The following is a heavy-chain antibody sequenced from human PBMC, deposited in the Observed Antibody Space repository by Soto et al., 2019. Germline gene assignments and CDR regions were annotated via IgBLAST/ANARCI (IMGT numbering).Heavy chain of an antibody. CDR3: ARVEVGGNYGDYYFDY. CDR2: VIPILGIA. V-gene: IGHV1-69*02. Sequence: SVKVSCKASGGTFSSYTISWVRQAPGQGLEWMGRVIPILGIANYAQKFQGRVTITADKSTSTAYMELSSLGSEDTAVYYCARVEVGGNYGDYYFDYWGQGTLVTVSS. D-gene: IGHD4-17*01. CDR1: GGTFSSYT. J-gene: IGHJ4*02.